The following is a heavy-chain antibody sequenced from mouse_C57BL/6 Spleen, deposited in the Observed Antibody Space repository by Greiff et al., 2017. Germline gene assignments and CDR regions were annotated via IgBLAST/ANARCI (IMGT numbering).Heavy chain of an antibody. CDR1: GYTFTTYP. Sequence: ESGAELVKPGASVKMSCKASGYTFTTYPIEWMKQNHGKSLEWIGNFHPYNDDTKYNEKFKGKATLTVEKSSSTVYLELSRLTSDDSAVYYCARGVYYGSSYWYFDVWGTGTTVTVSS. D-gene: IGHD1-1*01. CDR2: FHPYNDDT. CDR3: ARGVYYGSSYWYFDV. J-gene: IGHJ1*03. V-gene: IGHV1-47*01.